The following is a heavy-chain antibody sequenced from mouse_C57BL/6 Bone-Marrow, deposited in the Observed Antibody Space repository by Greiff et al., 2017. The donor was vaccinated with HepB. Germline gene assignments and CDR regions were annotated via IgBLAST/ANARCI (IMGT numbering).Heavy chain of an antibody. J-gene: IGHJ3*01. CDR3: ARQGGSPFAY. D-gene: IGHD1-1*01. CDR1: GYTFTDYY. CDR2: IYPGSGNT. Sequence: VQLQQSGAELVRPGASVKLSCKASGYTFTDYYINWVKQRPGQGLEWIARIYPGSGNTYYNEKFKGKATLTAEKSSSTAYMQLSSLTSEDSAVYFCARQGGSPFAYWGQGTLVTVSA. V-gene: IGHV1-76*01.